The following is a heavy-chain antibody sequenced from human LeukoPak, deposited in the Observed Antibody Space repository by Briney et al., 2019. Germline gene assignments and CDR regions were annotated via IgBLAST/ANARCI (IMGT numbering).Heavy chain of an antibody. J-gene: IGHJ3*01. CDR2: IKQDGSEK. D-gene: IGHD5-18*01. CDR3: AKEWIRS. Sequence: GGSLRLSCAAAGFTFSSYWMSWVSQAPGKWLGWVAKIKQDGSEKNYVGSVKGRCTITRDNAKNSLYLQMNSLRAEDTAVYYCAKEWIRSWGQGTMVTVSS. CDR1: GFTFSSYW. V-gene: IGHV3-7*01.